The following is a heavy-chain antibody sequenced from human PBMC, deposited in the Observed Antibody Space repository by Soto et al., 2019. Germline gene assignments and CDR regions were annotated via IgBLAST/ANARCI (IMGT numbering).Heavy chain of an antibody. J-gene: IGHJ4*02. Sequence: QVQLQQWGAGLLKPSETLSLTCAVYGGSFSGYYWSWIRQPPGKGLEWIGEINHRGSTNYNPSLKSRVTISVDTSKNQFSLKLSSVTAADPAVDYCARAIVRLEWLLFAYWGQGTLVTVSS. D-gene: IGHD3-3*01. CDR1: GGSFSGYY. CDR3: ARAIVRLEWLLFAY. V-gene: IGHV4-34*01. CDR2: INHRGST.